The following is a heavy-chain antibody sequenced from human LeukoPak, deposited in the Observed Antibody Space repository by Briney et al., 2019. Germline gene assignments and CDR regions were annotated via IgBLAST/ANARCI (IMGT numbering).Heavy chain of an antibody. Sequence: SETLSLTCVVSGGSINNNKWWSWVRQPPGKGLEWIGDVYYSGSTNYNPSLKSRVTMSVDKSKNQFSLKLNSVTAADTAVYYCTRDEPGYSSGWGMDVWGQGTTVTVSS. V-gene: IGHV4-4*02. CDR2: VYYSGST. J-gene: IGHJ6*02. D-gene: IGHD6-19*01. CDR3: TRDEPGYSSGWGMDV. CDR1: GGSINNNKW.